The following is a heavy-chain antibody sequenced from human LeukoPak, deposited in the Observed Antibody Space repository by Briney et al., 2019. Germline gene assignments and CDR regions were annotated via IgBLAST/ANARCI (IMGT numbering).Heavy chain of an antibody. D-gene: IGHD3-10*01. J-gene: IGHJ4*02. CDR2: ISGSGGST. CDR3: AREFRGVISYFDY. V-gene: IGHV3-23*01. CDR1: GFTFGDYG. Sequence: GGSLRLSCAASGFTFGDYGMSWVRQAPGKGLEWVSAISGSGGSTYYADSVKGRFTISRDNSKNTLYLQMNSLRAEDTTVYYCAREFRGVISYFDYWGQGTLVTVSS.